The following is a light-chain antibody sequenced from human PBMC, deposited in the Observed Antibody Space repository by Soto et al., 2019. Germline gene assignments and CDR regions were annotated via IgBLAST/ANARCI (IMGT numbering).Light chain of an antibody. J-gene: IGKJ4*01. CDR1: QGLSKW. CDR2: AVS. Sequence: DIQRTQSPSSVSASVGDRVTITCRASQGLSKWFAWYQQKPGKAPKLLISAVSTLESGVPSRFSGSGAGTDFTLTISNLQPEDFATYYCQQGYSFPLTFGGGTTGDIK. V-gene: IGKV1D-12*01. CDR3: QQGYSFPLT.